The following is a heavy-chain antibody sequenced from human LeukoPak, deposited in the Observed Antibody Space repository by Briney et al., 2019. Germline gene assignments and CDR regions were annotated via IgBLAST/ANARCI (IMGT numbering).Heavy chain of an antibody. J-gene: IGHJ4*02. CDR2: INPSGGST. CDR3: ACGVLGYCSGDSCADY. Sequence: ASVKVSCKASGYTFTSSYMHWVRQAPGQGLEWMGIINPSGGSTSYAQKFQGRVTMTRDTSTSTVYMELSSLRSEDTAVYYCACGVLGYCSGDSCADYWGQGTLVTVSS. V-gene: IGHV1-46*03. D-gene: IGHD2-15*01. CDR1: GYTFTSSY.